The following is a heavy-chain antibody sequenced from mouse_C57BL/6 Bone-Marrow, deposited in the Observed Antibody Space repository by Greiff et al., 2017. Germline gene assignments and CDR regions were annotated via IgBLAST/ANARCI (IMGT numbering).Heavy chain of an antibody. CDR1: GYTFTSYW. D-gene: IGHD2-2*01. CDR2: IDPSDSYT. J-gene: IGHJ1*03. V-gene: IGHV1-69*01. Sequence: VQLQESGAELVMPGASVKLSCKASGYTFTSYWMHWVKQRPGQGLEWIGEIDPSDSYTNYNQKFKGKSTLTVDKSSSTAYMQLSSLTSEDSAVYDCARDNYGYDDGYCDVWGTGTTVSVSS. CDR3: ARDNYGYDDGYCDV.